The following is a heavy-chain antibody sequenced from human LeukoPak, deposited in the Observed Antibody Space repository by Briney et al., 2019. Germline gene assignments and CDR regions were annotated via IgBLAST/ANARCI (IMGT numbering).Heavy chain of an antibody. J-gene: IGHJ4*02. CDR3: ARGGDGYNLDY. CDR2: ISYDGSNK. CDR1: GFTFSSYG. D-gene: IGHD5-24*01. Sequence: GGSLRLSCAASGFTFSSYGMHWVRQAPGKGLEWVAVISYDGSNKYYADSVKGRFTISRDNSKNTLYVQMNSLRAEDTAVYYCARGGDGYNLDYWGQGTLVTVSS. V-gene: IGHV3-30*03.